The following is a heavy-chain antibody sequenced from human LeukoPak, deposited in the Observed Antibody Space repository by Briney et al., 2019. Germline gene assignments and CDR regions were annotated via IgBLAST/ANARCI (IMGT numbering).Heavy chain of an antibody. CDR1: GGSFSSYA. Sequence: SAKVSCKASGGSFSSYAISWVRQAPGQGLEWMGGIIPIFGTANYAQKFQGRVTITADESTSTAYMELSSLRSEDTAVYYCARDSGVGAITYFDYWGQGTLVTVSS. CDR2: IIPIFGTA. V-gene: IGHV1-69*13. CDR3: ARDSGVGAITYFDY. J-gene: IGHJ4*02. D-gene: IGHD1-26*01.